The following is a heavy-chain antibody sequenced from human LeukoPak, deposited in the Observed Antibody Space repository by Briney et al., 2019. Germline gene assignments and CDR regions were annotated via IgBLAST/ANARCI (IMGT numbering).Heavy chain of an antibody. CDR2: IRYDGSNK. CDR1: GFTFSSYG. Sequence: GGSLRLSCAASGFTFSSYGMHWVRQAPGKGLEWVAFIRYDGSNKYYADSVKGRFTISRDNSKNTLYLQMNSLRAEDTAVYYCAKAGGYYYYMDVWGKGPTVTVSS. J-gene: IGHJ6*03. D-gene: IGHD2-15*01. CDR3: AKAGGYYYYMDV. V-gene: IGHV3-30*02.